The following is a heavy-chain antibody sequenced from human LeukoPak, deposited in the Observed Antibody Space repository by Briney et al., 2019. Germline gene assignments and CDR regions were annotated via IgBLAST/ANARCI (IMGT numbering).Heavy chain of an antibody. CDR2: IRYDGSNK. CDR3: AKSAEQIVVVPGY. CDR1: GFTFSSYG. J-gene: IGHJ4*02. D-gene: IGHD2-2*01. Sequence: GGSLRLSCAASGFTFSSYGMHWVRQAPGKGLEWVAFIRYDGSNKYYADSVKGRFTISRDNSKNTLYLQMSSLRAEDTAVYYCAKSAEQIVVVPGYWGQGTLVTVSS. V-gene: IGHV3-30*02.